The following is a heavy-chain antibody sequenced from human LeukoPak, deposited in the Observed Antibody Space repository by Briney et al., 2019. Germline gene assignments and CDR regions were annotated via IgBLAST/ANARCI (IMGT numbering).Heavy chain of an antibody. Sequence: GGPLRLSCAGSGFTLSNYWMHWVRQAPGKGLVWVSRINTGSSTDYADSVKGRFTISRVNAKNTLYLQMNSLRAEDTAVYYCAKASYSSSWDAFDIWGQGTMVTVSS. J-gene: IGHJ3*02. CDR3: AKASYSSSWDAFDI. CDR2: INTGSST. V-gene: IGHV3-74*01. CDR1: GFTLSNYW. D-gene: IGHD6-13*01.